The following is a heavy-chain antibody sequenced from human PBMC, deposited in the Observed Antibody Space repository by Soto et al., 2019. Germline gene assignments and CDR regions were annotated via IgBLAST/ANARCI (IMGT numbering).Heavy chain of an antibody. J-gene: IGHJ6*02. CDR1: GFTFSSYG. V-gene: IGHV3-30*18. CDR2: ISYDGSNK. Sequence: PGGSLRLSCAASGFTFSSYGMHWVRQTPGKGLEWVAVISYDGSNKYYADSVKGRFTISRDNSKNTLYLQMNSLRAEDTAVYYCAKDIIAAAGINYYYYGMDVWGQGTTVTVSS. D-gene: IGHD6-13*01. CDR3: AKDIIAAAGINYYYYGMDV.